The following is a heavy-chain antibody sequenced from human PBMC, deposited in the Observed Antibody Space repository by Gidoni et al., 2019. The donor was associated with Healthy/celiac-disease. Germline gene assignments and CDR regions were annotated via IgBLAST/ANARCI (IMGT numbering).Heavy chain of an antibody. CDR2: IKSKTDGGTT. CDR1: GCTFSNAW. D-gene: IGHD3-22*01. J-gene: IGHJ4*02. Sequence: EVQLVESGGGVVKPGGSLRISCAASGCTFSNAWMSWVRQAPGRGLELVGRIKSKTDGGTTDYAAPVKGRFTISRDDSKNTLYLQMNSLKTEDTAVYYCPTVEEVVKDYFDYWGQGTLVTVSS. V-gene: IGHV3-15*01. CDR3: PTVEEVVKDYFDY.